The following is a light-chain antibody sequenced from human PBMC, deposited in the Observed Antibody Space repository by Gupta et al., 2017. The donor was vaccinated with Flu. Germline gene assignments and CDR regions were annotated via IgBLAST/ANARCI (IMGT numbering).Light chain of an antibody. Sequence: QSALTQPASVSGSPGQSITISCTGTSNDIGGYNNVSWYQHHPGQAPKLLIYEVSNRPSGLSNRFPGSKSGNTASLTISGLQAEDEADYYCSSYRSSSALYVFGGGTKVTVL. CDR3: SSYRSSSALYV. CDR1: SNDIGGYNN. J-gene: IGLJ1*01. CDR2: EVS. V-gene: IGLV2-14*01.